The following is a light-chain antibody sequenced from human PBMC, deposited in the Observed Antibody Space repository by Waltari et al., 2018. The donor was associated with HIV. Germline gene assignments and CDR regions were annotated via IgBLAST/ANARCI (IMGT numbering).Light chain of an antibody. CDR2: EVS. J-gene: IGLJ2*01. Sequence: SALTQPPSPSGSPGATVTLSSTGTSNDIGLYNYVSWFQQHPGKVPKLVMFEVSQRPSGVPVRFSGSKSGYTASLTVSGLQPDDEADYFCSSFAGNDFFVFGGGTRLTVL. CDR3: SSFAGNDFFV. V-gene: IGLV2-8*01. CDR1: SNDIGLYNY.